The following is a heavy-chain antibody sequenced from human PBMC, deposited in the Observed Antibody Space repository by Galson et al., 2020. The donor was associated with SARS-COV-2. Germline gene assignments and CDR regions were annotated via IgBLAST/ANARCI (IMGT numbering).Heavy chain of an antibody. V-gene: IGHV4-30-2*01. CDR3: ARLHYGEYAPEAFDI. D-gene: IGHD4-17*01. CDR2: IYHSGGT. J-gene: IGHJ3*02. CDR1: GTSISSGSYS. Sequence: SETLSLTCAVSGTSISSGSYSWNWIRQPPGKGLEWIGYIYHSGGTYYNPSLKSRVTISGDRSKNQFSLRLSSVTAADTAVYYCARLHYGEYAPEAFDIWGPGTRVTVAS.